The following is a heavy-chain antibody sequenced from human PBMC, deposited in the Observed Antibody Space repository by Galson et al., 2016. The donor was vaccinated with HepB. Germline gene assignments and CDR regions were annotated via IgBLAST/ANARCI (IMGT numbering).Heavy chain of an antibody. Sequence: SLRLSCAASGFTFSSYALHWVRQAPGKGLECMAVISYDGINKYYADSVKGRFTISRDNSKNTRYLQMNSLRADDTAVYYCARDQIRNEKYTYGCLRYWGQGTLVTVSS. CDR2: ISYDGINK. D-gene: IGHD5-18*01. J-gene: IGHJ4*02. V-gene: IGHV3-30-3*01. CDR3: ARDQIRNEKYTYGCLRY. CDR1: GFTFSSYA.